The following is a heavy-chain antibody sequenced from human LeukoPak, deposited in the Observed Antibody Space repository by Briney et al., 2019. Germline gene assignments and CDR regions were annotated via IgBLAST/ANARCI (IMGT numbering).Heavy chain of an antibody. CDR1: GYTFTSYG. V-gene: IGHV1-18*01. D-gene: IGHD6-19*01. CDR2: ISAYNGNT. Sequence: ASVKVSCKASGYTFTSYGISWVRQAPGQGLEWMGWISAYNGNTNYAQKLQGRVTMTIDTSTSTAYMELRSLRSDDTAVYYCAREEAVAGIGAYYYYGMDVWGQGTTVTVSS. CDR3: AREEAVAGIGAYYYYGMDV. J-gene: IGHJ6*02.